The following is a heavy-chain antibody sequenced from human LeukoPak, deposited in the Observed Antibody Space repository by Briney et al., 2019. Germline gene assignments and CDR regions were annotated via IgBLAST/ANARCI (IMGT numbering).Heavy chain of an antibody. V-gene: IGHV3-48*04. Sequence: GGSLRLSCAVCGFTFSRDSMNWVRQAPGKGLEWISYMSSNSATTHYADSVQGRFTMSRDNSQNSLYLQLNSLRVDDTAVYYCPRVAVDLAPPGAGGNYYYYMDVRGKGTTVTVSS. J-gene: IGHJ6*03. D-gene: IGHD3-3*01. CDR2: MSSNSATT. CDR1: GFTFSRDS. CDR3: PRVAVDLAPPGAGGNYYYYMDV.